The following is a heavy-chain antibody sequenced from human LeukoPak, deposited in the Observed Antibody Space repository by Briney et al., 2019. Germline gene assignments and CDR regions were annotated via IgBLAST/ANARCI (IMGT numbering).Heavy chain of an antibody. V-gene: IGHV4-34*01. CDR2: INHSGST. J-gene: IGHJ4*02. CDR1: GGSFSGYY. D-gene: IGHD4-17*01. Sequence: SETLSLTCAVYGGSFSGYYWSWIRQPPGKGLEWIGEINHSGSTNYNPSLKSRVTISVDTSKNQFSLKLSSVTAADTAVYYRARAADYAPVGDYWGQGTLVTVSS. CDR3: ARAADYAPVGDY.